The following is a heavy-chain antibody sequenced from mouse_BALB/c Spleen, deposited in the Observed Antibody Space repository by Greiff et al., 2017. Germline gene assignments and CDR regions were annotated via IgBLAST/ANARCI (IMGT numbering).Heavy chain of an antibody. J-gene: IGHJ3*01. CDR3: ARQDYGNYVFAY. Sequence: VQLQQSGAELVRPGTSVKVSCKASGYAFTNYLIEWVKQRPGQGLEWIGVINPGSGGTNYNEKFKGKATLTADKSSSTAYMQLSSLTSDDSAVYFCARQDYGNYVFAYWGQGTLVTVSA. D-gene: IGHD2-1*01. CDR2: INPGSGGT. CDR1: GYAFTNYL. V-gene: IGHV1-54*01.